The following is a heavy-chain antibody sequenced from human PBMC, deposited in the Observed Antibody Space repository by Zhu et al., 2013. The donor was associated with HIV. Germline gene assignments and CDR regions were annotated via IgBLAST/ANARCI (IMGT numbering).Heavy chain of an antibody. Sequence: QVQLVQSGAEVKKPGASVKVSCKASGYTFTGYYMHWVRQAPGQGLEWMGWINPNSGGTNYAQKFQGRVTMTRDTSISTAYMELSRLRSDDTAVYYCARDRVRFSSSSPTIWGYWGQGTLVTVSS. CDR1: GYTFTGYY. CDR3: ARDRVRFSSSSPTIWGY. V-gene: IGHV1-2*02. D-gene: IGHD6-6*01. CDR2: INPNSGGT. J-gene: IGHJ4*02.